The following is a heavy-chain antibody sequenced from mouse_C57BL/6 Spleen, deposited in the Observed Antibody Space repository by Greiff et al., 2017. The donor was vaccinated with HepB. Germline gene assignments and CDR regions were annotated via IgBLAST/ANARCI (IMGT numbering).Heavy chain of an antibody. CDR3: SDGNYGY. CDR1: GFNIKDDY. D-gene: IGHD2-1*01. V-gene: IGHV14-4*01. CDR2: IDPENGDT. Sequence: EVQLQESGAELVRPGASVKLSCTASGFNIKDDYMHWVKQRPEQGLEWIGWIDPENGDTEYASKFQGKATITADTSSNTAYLQLSSLTSEDTAVYYCSDGNYGYWGQGTTLTVSS. J-gene: IGHJ2*01.